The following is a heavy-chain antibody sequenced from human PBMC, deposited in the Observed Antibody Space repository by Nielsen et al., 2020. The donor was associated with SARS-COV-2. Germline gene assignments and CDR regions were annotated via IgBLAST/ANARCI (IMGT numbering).Heavy chain of an antibody. Sequence: SVKVSCKASGFTFTSSAVQWVRQARGQRLEWIGWIVVGSGNTNYAQKFQERVTITRDMSTSTVYMELSSLRSEDTAVYYCARDLGCSSTSCYSGWFDPWGQGTLVTVSS. V-gene: IGHV1-58*01. CDR1: GFTFTSSA. CDR3: ARDLGCSSTSCYSGWFDP. J-gene: IGHJ5*02. D-gene: IGHD2-2*01. CDR2: IVVGSGNT.